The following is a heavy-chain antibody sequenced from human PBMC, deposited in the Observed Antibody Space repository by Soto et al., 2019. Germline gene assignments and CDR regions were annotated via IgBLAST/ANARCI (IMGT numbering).Heavy chain of an antibody. J-gene: IGHJ5*02. CDR3: ASLDYDILTGYPNWFDP. CDR1: GGTFSSYT. D-gene: IGHD3-9*01. Sequence: QVQLVQSGAEVQKPGSSVKVSCKASGGTFSSYTISWVRQAPGQGLEWMGRIIPILGIANYAQKFQGRVTITADKSTSTAYMELSSLRSEDTAVYYCASLDYDILTGYPNWFDPWGQGTLVTVSS. CDR2: IIPILGIA. V-gene: IGHV1-69*02.